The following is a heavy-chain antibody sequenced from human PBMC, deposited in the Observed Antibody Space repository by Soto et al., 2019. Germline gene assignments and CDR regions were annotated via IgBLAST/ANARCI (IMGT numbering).Heavy chain of an antibody. CDR1: GASIRSSAY. J-gene: IGHJ6*02. Sequence: PSETLSLTCTVSGASIRSSAYWGWIRQPPGKGLEWIGSIYSIGNTYYNPSLKSGVTISADTSKNQFSLNLISVTAADTAVYYCRRSSRYSTDVWGQGITVTVFS. D-gene: IGHD6-19*01. V-gene: IGHV4-39*01. CDR3: RRSSRYSTDV. CDR2: IYSIGNT.